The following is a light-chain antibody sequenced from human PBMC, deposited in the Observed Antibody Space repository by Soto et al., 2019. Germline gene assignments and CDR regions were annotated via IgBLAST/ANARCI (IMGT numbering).Light chain of an antibody. CDR2: DAS. CDR1: QNINNW. Sequence: DIQMTQSPSTLSSSIGDRVTITCLHSQNINNWIAWYQQKPGKAPKFLIYDASTLESGVPSRFSGSGSGTDFTLTISCLQSEDFATYYCQQYYSYPAITFGQGTRLEIK. CDR3: QQYYSYPAIT. J-gene: IGKJ5*01. V-gene: IGKV1-5*01.